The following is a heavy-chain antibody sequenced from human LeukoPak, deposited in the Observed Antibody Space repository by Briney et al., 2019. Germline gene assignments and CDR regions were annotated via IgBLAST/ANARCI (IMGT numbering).Heavy chain of an antibody. D-gene: IGHD1-1*01. CDR3: ASWKPSEVSY. Sequence: GSLTLSFAASGXPFSSHSMNWVRQAPGKGLEWVSYISSSSSYTNYADSVKGRFTISRDNAKNSLYLQMNSLRAEDTAVYYCASWKPSEVSYWGQGTLVTVSS. CDR1: GXPFSSHS. V-gene: IGHV3-21*05. CDR2: ISSSSSYT. J-gene: IGHJ4*02.